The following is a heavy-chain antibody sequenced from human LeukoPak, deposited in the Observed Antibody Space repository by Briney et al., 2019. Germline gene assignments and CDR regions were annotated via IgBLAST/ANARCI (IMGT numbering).Heavy chain of an antibody. D-gene: IGHD3-22*01. CDR1: GYTFTSYG. CDR2: ISAYNGNT. CDR3: ARAPHYYDSSGSKEDY. Sequence: ASVKVSCKASGYTFTSYGISWVRQAPGQGLEWMGWISAYNGNTNYAQKLQGRVTMTTDTSTSTAYMELRSLRSDDTAVYYCARAPHYYDSSGSKEDYWGQGTLVTVSS. J-gene: IGHJ4*02. V-gene: IGHV1-18*01.